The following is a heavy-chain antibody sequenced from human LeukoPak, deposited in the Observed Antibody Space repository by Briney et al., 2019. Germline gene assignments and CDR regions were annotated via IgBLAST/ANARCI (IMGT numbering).Heavy chain of an antibody. CDR3: ARDLSIVTGSDY. V-gene: IGHV4-39*07. Sequence: PSETLSLTCTVSGGSISSSSYYWGWIRQPPGKGLEWIGSIYYSGSTYYNPSLKSRVTISVDTSKNQFSLKLTSVTAADTAVYYCARDLSIVTGSDYWGQGILVTVSS. CDR2: IYYSGST. D-gene: IGHD2/OR15-2a*01. CDR1: GGSISSSSYY. J-gene: IGHJ4*02.